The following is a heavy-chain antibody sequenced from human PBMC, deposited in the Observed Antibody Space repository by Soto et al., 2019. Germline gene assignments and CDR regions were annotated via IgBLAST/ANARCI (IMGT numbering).Heavy chain of an antibody. CDR1: VGSSSSGGYY. Sequence: TLSLTGTVSVGSSSSGGYYWSWILQHPGKGLEWIGYIYYSGSTYYNPSLKSRVTISVDTSKNQFSLKLSSVTAADTAVYYCAREYCSGGTCWYYFDYWGQGTLVTVSS. V-gene: IGHV4-31*03. J-gene: IGHJ4*02. D-gene: IGHD2-15*01. CDR2: IYYSGST. CDR3: AREYCSGGTCWYYFDY.